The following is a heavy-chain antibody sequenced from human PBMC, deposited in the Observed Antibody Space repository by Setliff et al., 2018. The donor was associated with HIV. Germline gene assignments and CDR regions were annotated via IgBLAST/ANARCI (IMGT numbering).Heavy chain of an antibody. Sequence: ASVKVSCKASGYSFTDYYIHWVRQATGQGLEWMGWSNPKSDGTNYAQKFQGWITMTRDTSISTAYMELSRLRSDDTAVYYCARGMDYYDTSGYYQYYFDYWGQGTLLPSPQ. CDR3: ARGMDYYDTSGYYQYYFDY. J-gene: IGHJ4*02. D-gene: IGHD3-22*01. CDR2: SNPKSDGT. V-gene: IGHV1-2*04. CDR1: GYSFTDYY.